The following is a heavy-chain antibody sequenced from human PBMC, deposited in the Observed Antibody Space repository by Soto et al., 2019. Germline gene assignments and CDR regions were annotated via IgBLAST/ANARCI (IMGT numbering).Heavy chain of an antibody. Sequence: QLQLVQSGAEVKKPGASVKVSCKASGYTFINYGITWVRQAPGQGLEWMGWISVYNGNTNYAQKFQGRVTMTTDTSTSTAYMELRSLRSDDTAVYSCARTQPYYDVLTGYLIDYLAQGTLVPVSS. CDR1: GYTFINYG. CDR3: ARTQPYYDVLTGYLIDY. V-gene: IGHV1-18*01. CDR2: ISVYNGNT. D-gene: IGHD3-9*01. J-gene: IGHJ4*02.